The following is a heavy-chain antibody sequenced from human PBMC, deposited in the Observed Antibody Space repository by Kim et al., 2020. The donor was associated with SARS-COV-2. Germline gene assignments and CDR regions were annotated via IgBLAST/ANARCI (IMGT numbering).Heavy chain of an antibody. J-gene: IGHJ6*02. D-gene: IGHD3-10*01. CDR2: IYYSGST. V-gene: IGHV4-39*01. Sequence: SETLFLTCTVSGGSISSSSYYWGWIRQPPGKVLEWIGSIYYSGSTYYNPSLKSRVTISVDTSKNQFSLKLSSVTAADTAVYYCVSPYYGSGSYYSPRIATTGYYGMDVWGQGTTVTVSS. CDR3: VSPYYGSGSYYSPRIATTGYYGMDV. CDR1: GGSISSSSYY.